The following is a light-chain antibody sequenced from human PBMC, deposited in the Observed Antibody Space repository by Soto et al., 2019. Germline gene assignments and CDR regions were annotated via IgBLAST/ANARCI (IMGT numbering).Light chain of an antibody. CDR2: AAS. CDR1: QSISSY. J-gene: IGKJ5*01. V-gene: IGKV1-39*01. Sequence: QSTQSASSVSASVGDRVTITCRASQSISSYLNWYQQKPGKAPKLLIYAASSLQSGVPSRFSGSGSGTEFTLTINSLQSEDSAVYYCQQHNQWPITFGQGTRLEI. CDR3: QQHNQWPIT.